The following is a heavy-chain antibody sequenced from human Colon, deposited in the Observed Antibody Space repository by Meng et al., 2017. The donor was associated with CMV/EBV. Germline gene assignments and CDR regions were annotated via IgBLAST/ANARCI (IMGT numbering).Heavy chain of an antibody. V-gene: IGHV3-33*06. CDR1: GITLSNYK. D-gene: IGHD6-13*01. Sequence: GESLKISCEASGITLSNYKMHWVRQAPGKGLEWVAIVWFDESNKYYADSVKGRFTISRDNSKNMLYLQMNSLRAEDTAVYYCAKDGGGSSWDGFFDSWGQGSLVTVSS. CDR3: AKDGGGSSWDGFFDS. CDR2: VWFDESNK. J-gene: IGHJ4*02.